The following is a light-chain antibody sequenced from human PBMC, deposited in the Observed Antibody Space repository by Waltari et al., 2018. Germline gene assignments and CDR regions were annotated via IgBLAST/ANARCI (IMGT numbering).Light chain of an antibody. CDR1: SSDIGAYNS. CDR2: DVI. Sequence: QSALTQPRSVSGSPGQSVTFSFTGTSSDIGAYNSVSWYQQHPGKAPKRMIYDVIKRPSGVPDRFSGSKSVNTASLTISGLQAEDEADYYCCSYAGRYTPYVFGTGTKVTVL. CDR3: CSYAGRYTPYV. V-gene: IGLV2-11*01. J-gene: IGLJ1*01.